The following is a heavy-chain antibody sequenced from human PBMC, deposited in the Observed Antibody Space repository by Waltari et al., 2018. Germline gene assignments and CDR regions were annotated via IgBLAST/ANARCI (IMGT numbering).Heavy chain of an antibody. D-gene: IGHD3-22*01. J-gene: IGHJ4*02. Sequence: QVQLVQSGAEVKKPGSSVKVSCKASGGTFSSYAISWVRQAPGQGLEGMGGIIPIFGTANYEQKFQGRVTITADKSTSTAYMELSSLRSEDTAVYYCARGSADYYDSSGFLPYFDYWGQGTLVTVSS. V-gene: IGHV1-69*06. CDR3: ARGSADYYDSSGFLPYFDY. CDR1: GGTFSSYA. CDR2: IIPIFGTA.